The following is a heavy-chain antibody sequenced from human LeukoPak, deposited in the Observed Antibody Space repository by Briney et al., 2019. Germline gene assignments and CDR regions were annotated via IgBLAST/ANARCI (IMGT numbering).Heavy chain of an antibody. J-gene: IGHJ4*02. CDR2: INHSGST. D-gene: IGHD2/OR15-2a*01. V-gene: IGHV4-34*01. CDR3: ARVGDQLLYYFDY. Sequence: SQTLSLTCAVYGGSFSGYYWSWIRQPPGKGLEWIGEINHSGSTNYNPSLKSRVTISVDTSKNQFSLKLSSVTAADTAVYYCARVGDQLLYYFDYWGQGTLVTVSS. CDR1: GGSFSGYY.